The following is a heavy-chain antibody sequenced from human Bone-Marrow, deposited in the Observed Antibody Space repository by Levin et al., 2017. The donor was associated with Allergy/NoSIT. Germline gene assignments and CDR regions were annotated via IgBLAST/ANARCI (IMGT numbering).Heavy chain of an antibody. CDR3: ARIGAVAGLDY. D-gene: IGHD6-19*01. Sequence: EASVKVSCKASGGTFSSYAISWVRQAPGQGLEWMGGIIPIFGTANYAQKFQGRVTITADESTSTAYMELSSLRSEDTAVYYWARIGAVAGLDYWGQGTLVTVSS. V-gene: IGHV1-69*13. J-gene: IGHJ4*02. CDR1: GGTFSSYA. CDR2: IIPIFGTA.